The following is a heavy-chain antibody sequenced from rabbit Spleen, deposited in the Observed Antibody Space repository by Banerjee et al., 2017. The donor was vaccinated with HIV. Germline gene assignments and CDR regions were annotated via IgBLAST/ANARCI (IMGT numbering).Heavy chain of an antibody. J-gene: IGHJ4*01. CDR2: IYTNSGST. CDR1: GFSFSSSYD. Sequence: QEQLVESGGGLVKPEGSLTLTCTASGFSFSSSYDMCWVRQAPGKGLEWIACIYTNSGSTFYASWAKGRFTISKTSSTTVTLQMTSLTAADTATYFCARDDSIGGVYAFRINLWGPGTLVTVS. CDR3: ARDDSIGGVYAFRINL. D-gene: IGHD6-1*01. V-gene: IGHV1S45*01.